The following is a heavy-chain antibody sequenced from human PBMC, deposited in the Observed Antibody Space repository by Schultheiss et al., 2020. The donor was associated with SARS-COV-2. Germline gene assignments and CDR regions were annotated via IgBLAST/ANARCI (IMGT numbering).Heavy chain of an antibody. Sequence: ASVKVSCKASGYTFTGYYMHWVRQAPGQRLEWMGWINPNSGGTNYAQKFQGRVTMTRDTSISTAYMELSRLRSDDTAVYYCARDPGGLIVKGWFEPWGQGTLVTVSS. J-gene: IGHJ5*02. D-gene: IGHD3-16*02. CDR1: GYTFTGYY. V-gene: IGHV1-2*02. CDR2: INPNSGGT. CDR3: ARDPGGLIVKGWFEP.